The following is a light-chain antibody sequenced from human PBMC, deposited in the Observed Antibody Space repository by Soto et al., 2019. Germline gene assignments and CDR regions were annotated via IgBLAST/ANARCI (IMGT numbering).Light chain of an antibody. CDR2: NAS. CDR3: QHYHSYSMYT. V-gene: IGKV1-5*01. Sequence: DIQVTQSPSTRSASVGDTFTITCRASRIVPNWLAWYQLKPGKAPKLLIFNASTLQSGVPSRFSGSESGTEFALTISSLQPDDFATYYCQHYHSYSMYTFGQGTRLEIK. CDR1: RIVPNW. J-gene: IGKJ5*01.